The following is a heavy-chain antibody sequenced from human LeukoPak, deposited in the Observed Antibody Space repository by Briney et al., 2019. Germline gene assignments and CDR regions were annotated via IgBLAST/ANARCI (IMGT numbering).Heavy chain of an antibody. D-gene: IGHD2-15*01. Sequence: ASVKVSCKASGYTFTGYYMHWVRQAPGQGLEWMGWINPNSGGANYAQKFQGRATMTRDTSISTAYMELSRLRSDDTAVYYCARDVGQSTVLDNWGQGTLVTVSS. CDR1: GYTFTGYY. CDR2: INPNSGGA. CDR3: ARDVGQSTVLDN. J-gene: IGHJ4*02. V-gene: IGHV1-2*02.